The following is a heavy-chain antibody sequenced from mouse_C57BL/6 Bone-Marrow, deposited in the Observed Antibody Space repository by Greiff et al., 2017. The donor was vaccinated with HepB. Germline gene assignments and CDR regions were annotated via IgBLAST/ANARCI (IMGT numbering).Heavy chain of an antibody. Sequence: DVMLVESGGGLVKPGGSLKLSCAASGFTFSSYAMSWVRQTPEKRLEWVATISDGGSYTYYPDNVKGRFTISRDNAKNNLYLQMSHLKSEDTAMYYCARESNYPFAYWGQGTLVTVSA. CDR1: GFTFSSYA. J-gene: IGHJ3*01. CDR3: ARESNYPFAY. V-gene: IGHV5-4*01. D-gene: IGHD2-5*01. CDR2: ISDGGSYT.